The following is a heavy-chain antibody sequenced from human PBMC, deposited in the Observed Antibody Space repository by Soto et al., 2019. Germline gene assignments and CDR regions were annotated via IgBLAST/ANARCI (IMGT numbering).Heavy chain of an antibody. CDR2: IGTAGDT. CDR1: GFTFSSYD. V-gene: IGHV3-13*01. D-gene: IGHD2-2*01. Sequence: PGGSLRLSCAASGFTFSSYDMHWVRQATGKGLEWVSAIGTAGDTYYPGSVKGRFTISRENAKNSLYLQMNSLRAGDTAVYYCARGRHHQGMDVWGQGTTGTVSS. CDR3: ARGRHHQGMDV. J-gene: IGHJ6*02.